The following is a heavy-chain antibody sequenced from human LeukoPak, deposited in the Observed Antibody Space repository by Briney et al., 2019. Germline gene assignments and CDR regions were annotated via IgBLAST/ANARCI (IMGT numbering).Heavy chain of an antibody. J-gene: IGHJ4*02. CDR2: IYHTGST. CDR1: GGSVSSGSYY. CDR3: ARDVRTINVLTGYYRPYYFDY. D-gene: IGHD3-9*01. V-gene: IGHV4-61*01. Sequence: SETLCLTCTVSGGSVSSGSYYWSWIRQPPGKGLEWIGHIYHTGSTNYNPSLKSRVTISLDTSKNQFSLKLTSVSAADTAVYYCARDVRTINVLTGYYRPYYFDYWGQGTLVTASS.